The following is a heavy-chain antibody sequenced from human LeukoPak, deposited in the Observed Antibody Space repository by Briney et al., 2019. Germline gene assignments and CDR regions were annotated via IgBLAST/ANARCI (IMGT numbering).Heavy chain of an antibody. V-gene: IGHV1-69*13. CDR3: ARSPHAQNNDYYYYYMDV. CDR2: IIPIFGTA. D-gene: IGHD2/OR15-2a*01. Sequence: ASVKVSCKASGGTFSSYAISWVRQAPGQGLEWMGGIIPIFGTANYAQKFQGRVTITADESTSTAYMELSSLRSEDTAVYHCARSPHAQNNDYYYYYMDVWGKGTTVTISS. CDR1: GGTFSSYA. J-gene: IGHJ6*03.